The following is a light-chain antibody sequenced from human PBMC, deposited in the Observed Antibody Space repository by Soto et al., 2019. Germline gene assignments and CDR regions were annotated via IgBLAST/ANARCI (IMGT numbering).Light chain of an antibody. V-gene: IGKV3-15*01. Sequence: EIVLTHSRASLSVSPGERATLSCWASQSVSSNLAWYQQKPGQAPRLLIYGASTRATGIPARFSGSGSGTEFTLTISSLQSEDFAVYYCQQYNNWPRTFGQGTKVDIK. CDR1: QSVSSN. CDR2: GAS. J-gene: IGKJ1*01. CDR3: QQYNNWPRT.